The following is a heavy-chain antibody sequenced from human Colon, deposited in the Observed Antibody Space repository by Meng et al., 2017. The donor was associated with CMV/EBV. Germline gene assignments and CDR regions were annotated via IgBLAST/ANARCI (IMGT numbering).Heavy chain of an antibody. J-gene: IGHJ6*02. CDR1: GYTFTGYH. CDR3: ARDLRLTGRNPGDYGVDV. D-gene: IGHD5/OR15-5a*01. V-gene: IGHV1-2*02. CDR2: INPNSSGT. Sequence: ASVKVSCKASGYTFTGYHMHWARQAPGQGLEWMGWINPNSSGTNYAQKFQGRVTMTRDTSISTAYMELRRLRFDDTAIYYCARDLRLTGRNPGDYGVDVWGQGTTVTVSS.